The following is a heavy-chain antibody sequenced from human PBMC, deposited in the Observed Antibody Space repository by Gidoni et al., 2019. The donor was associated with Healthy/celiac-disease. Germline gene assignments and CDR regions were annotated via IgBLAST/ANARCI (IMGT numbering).Heavy chain of an antibody. Sequence: QVPLVPSAAEVTQPGAYVKVSCQASGYTFTGYYMHWVLQAPGQGLEWMGGINPNSGRTNYAQKFQGRVTMTRDTSISTAYMELSRLRADDTAVYYCARLPGEGWVRGGSYFDYWGQGTLVTVSS. V-gene: IGHV1-2*02. J-gene: IGHJ4*02. CDR1: GYTFTGYY. D-gene: IGHD3-10*01. CDR2: INPNSGRT. CDR3: ARLPGEGWVRGGSYFDY.